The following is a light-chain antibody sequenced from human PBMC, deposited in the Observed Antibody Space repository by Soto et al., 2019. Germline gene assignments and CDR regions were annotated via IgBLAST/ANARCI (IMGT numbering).Light chain of an antibody. CDR1: QSVSSSA. Sequence: EIVLTQSPGTLSLYKGARATLSCRASQSVSSSALAWYQQKPGRAPRRLIYGASSRATGIPDRFSGSGSGTDFTLTISRLEPEDFAVYYCQYYGTSPHTFGQGTKVDIK. V-gene: IGKV3-20*01. J-gene: IGKJ1*01. CDR2: GAS. CDR3: QYYGTSPHT.